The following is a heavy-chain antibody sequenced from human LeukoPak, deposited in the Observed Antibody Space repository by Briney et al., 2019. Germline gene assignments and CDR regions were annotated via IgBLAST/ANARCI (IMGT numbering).Heavy chain of an antibody. Sequence: ASVNVSCKASGYTFTRYHIDWVRQAPGQGPEWMGWMNAKSGHTGYAQNLEGRVTMTRDTSTNTAYMELRGLRSEDTAVYFCARGMFDNSGHYYYFYYALDVWGQGTTVTVSS. V-gene: IGHV1-8*01. CDR1: GYTFTRYH. D-gene: IGHD3-22*01. CDR2: MNAKSGHT. J-gene: IGHJ6*02. CDR3: ARGMFDNSGHYYYFYYALDV.